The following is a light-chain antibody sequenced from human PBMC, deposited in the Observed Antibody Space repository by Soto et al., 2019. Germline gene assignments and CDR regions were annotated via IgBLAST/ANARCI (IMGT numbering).Light chain of an antibody. V-gene: IGKV3-15*01. CDR3: QHYDDWPRT. J-gene: IGKJ1*01. CDR1: QSVRGN. Sequence: EIVMTQSPATLSVSPGERATLSCRASQSVRGNLAWYQQKPGQSPRLLIFGASTRATGVPDRFCGSGSGAEFILTISSLQSEDFAIYYCQHYDDWPRTFGLGTKVEVK. CDR2: GAS.